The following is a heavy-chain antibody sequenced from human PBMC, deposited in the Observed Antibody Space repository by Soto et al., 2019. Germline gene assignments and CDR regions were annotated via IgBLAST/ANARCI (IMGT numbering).Heavy chain of an antibody. J-gene: IGHJ4*02. CDR2: IYYSVRT. Sequence: PSDPLSHTFTFSGGSIRYYSWTWIRQPPGKGLEWIGYIYYSVRTNYNPSLKSRVSISVDTSKNHFSLQLRSVTAADTAVYYCARVGGDDFGDSGGFDYWGQGTLVTVSS. CDR1: GGSIRYYS. V-gene: IGHV4-59*01. D-gene: IGHD4-17*01. CDR3: ARVGGDDFGDSGGFDY.